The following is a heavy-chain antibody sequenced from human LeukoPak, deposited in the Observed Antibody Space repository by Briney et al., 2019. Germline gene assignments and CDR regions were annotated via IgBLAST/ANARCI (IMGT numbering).Heavy chain of an antibody. J-gene: IGHJ6*03. Sequence: EASVKVSCKASGYTFTSYYMHWVRQAPGQGLEWMGIINPSGGSTSYAQKFQGGVTMTRDMSTSTVYMELSSLRSEGTAVYYCARSVGLASSSEYYYYYMDVWGKGTTVTVSS. D-gene: IGHD3-3*02. CDR1: GYTFTSYY. CDR2: INPSGGST. CDR3: ARSVGLASSSEYYYYYMDV. V-gene: IGHV1-46*01.